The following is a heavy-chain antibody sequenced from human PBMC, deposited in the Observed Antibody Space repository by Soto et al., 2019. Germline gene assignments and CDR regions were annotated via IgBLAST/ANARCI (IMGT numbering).Heavy chain of an antibody. J-gene: IGHJ6*02. CDR1: GFTFSTYG. V-gene: IGHV3-33*01. Sequence: QVQLVESGGGVVQPGRSLRLSCAASGFTFSTYGMHWVRQAPGTGLEWVAVIWYDGSNKYYADSVKGRFTISRDNSKNTLYLQMNSLRAEDTAVYYCARVNYGDCYGMDVWGQGTTVTVSS. D-gene: IGHD4-17*01. CDR2: IWYDGSNK. CDR3: ARVNYGDCYGMDV.